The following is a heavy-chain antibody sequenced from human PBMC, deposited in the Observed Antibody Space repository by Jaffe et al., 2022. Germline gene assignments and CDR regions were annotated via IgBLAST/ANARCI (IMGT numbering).Heavy chain of an antibody. V-gene: IGHV1-2*06. J-gene: IGHJ4*02. D-gene: IGHD3-16*02. CDR2: INPNSGGT. CDR1: GYTFTGYY. Sequence: QVQLVQSGAEVKKPGASVKVSCKASGYTFTGYYMHWVRQAPGQGLEWMGRINPNSGGTNYAQKFQGRVTMTRDTSISTAYMELSRLRSDDTAVYYCARARRIMITFGGVIASGDYWGQGTLVTVSS. CDR3: ARARRIMITFGGVIASGDY.